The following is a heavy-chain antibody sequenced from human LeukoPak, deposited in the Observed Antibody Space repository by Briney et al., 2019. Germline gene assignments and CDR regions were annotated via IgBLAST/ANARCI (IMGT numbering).Heavy chain of an antibody. CDR3: AKTRPRHDSGLLFGEYYLYYGMDV. CDR2: ISSSSSYI. J-gene: IGHJ6*02. D-gene: IGHD3-10*01. CDR1: GFTFSSYS. V-gene: IGHV3-21*01. Sequence: GGSLRLSCAASGFTFSSYSMNWVRQAPGKGLEWVSSISSSSSYIYYADSVKGRFTISRDNAKNSLYLQMNSLRAEDTAVYYLAKTRPRHDSGLLFGEYYLYYGMDVWGQGTTVTVSS.